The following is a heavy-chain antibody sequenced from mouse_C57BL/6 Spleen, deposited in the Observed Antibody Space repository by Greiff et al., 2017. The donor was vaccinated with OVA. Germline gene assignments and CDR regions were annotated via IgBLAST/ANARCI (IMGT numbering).Heavy chain of an antibody. D-gene: IGHD2-3*01. CDR2: IDPSDSYT. CDR1: GYTFTSYW. Sequence: QVQLQQPGAELVKPGASVKLSCKASGYTFTSYWMQWVKQRPGQGLEWIGEIDPSDSYTNYNQKFKGKATLTVDTSSRTAYMQLSSLTSEDSAVYYCAGDDGYPFADWGQGTLVTVSA. V-gene: IGHV1-50*01. CDR3: AGDDGYPFAD. J-gene: IGHJ3*01.